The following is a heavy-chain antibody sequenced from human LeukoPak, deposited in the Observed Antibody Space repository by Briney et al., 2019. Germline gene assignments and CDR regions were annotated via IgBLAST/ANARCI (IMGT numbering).Heavy chain of an antibody. Sequence: GGSLRLSCAASGFTFSSYAMSWVRQAPGKGLGWVSAISGSGGSTYYADSVKGRFTISRDNSKNTKYLQMNSLRAEDTAVYYCAKSAGIVVVTPFDYWGQGTLVTVSS. CDR2: ISGSGGST. J-gene: IGHJ4*02. CDR1: GFTFSSYA. V-gene: IGHV3-23*01. D-gene: IGHD2-21*02. CDR3: AKSAGIVVVTPFDY.